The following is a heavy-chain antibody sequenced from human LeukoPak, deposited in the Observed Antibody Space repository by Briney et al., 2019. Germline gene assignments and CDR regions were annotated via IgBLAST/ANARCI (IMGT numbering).Heavy chain of an antibody. CDR2: IYYSGST. CDR3: ARHQRGRIAAAGYFDY. V-gene: IGHV4-39*01. CDR1: GGSISGSSYY. D-gene: IGHD6-13*01. Sequence: SETLSLTCTVSGGSISGSSYYWGWIRQPPGKGLEWIGSIYYSGSTYYNPSLKSRVTISVDTSKNQFSLKLSSVTAADTAVYYCARHQRGRIAAAGYFDYWGQGTLVTVSS. J-gene: IGHJ4*02.